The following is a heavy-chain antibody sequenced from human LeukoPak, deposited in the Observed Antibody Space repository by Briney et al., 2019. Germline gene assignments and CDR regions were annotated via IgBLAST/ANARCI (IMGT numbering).Heavy chain of an antibody. CDR2: IYPGASNT. D-gene: IGHD3-22*01. Sequence: PGESLKISCKGSGYSFTSYWIGWVRQMPGKGLELMGIIYPGASNTRYSPSFQGQVTISADKSISTAYLQWSSLKASDTAMYYCARLYYYDSSGQNFDYWGQGTLVTVSS. V-gene: IGHV5-51*01. CDR3: ARLYYYDSSGQNFDY. J-gene: IGHJ4*02. CDR1: GYSFTSYW.